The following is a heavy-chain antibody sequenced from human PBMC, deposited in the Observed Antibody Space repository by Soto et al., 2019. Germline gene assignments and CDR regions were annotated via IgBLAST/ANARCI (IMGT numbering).Heavy chain of an antibody. CDR1: GFTFSDYY. CDR3: ARDGDYYDSSGNFLREAFEF. D-gene: IGHD3-22*01. V-gene: IGHV3-11*01. Sequence: QVQLVESGGGLVKPGGSLRLSCAASGFTFSDYYMSWIRQAPGKGLEWVSYISGSGSIRYYADSVKGRFTISRDNAKNSLYLEMNSLRAEDTAVYYCARDGDYYDSSGNFLREAFEFWGQGTMVTVSS. J-gene: IGHJ3*01. CDR2: ISGSGSIR.